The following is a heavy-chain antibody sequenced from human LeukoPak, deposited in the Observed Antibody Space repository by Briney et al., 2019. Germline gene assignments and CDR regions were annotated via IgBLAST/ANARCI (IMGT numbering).Heavy chain of an antibody. CDR1: GFTFSSYE. CDR3: AKDQGDYSSGWSIFDY. Sequence: GGSLRLSCAASGFTFSSYEMNWVRQAPGKGLEWVSYISSSGSTKYYADSVKGRFTISRDNAKNSLYLQMNRLRAEDTAVYYCAKDQGDYSSGWSIFDYWGQGSLVTVSS. CDR2: ISSSGSTK. J-gene: IGHJ4*02. V-gene: IGHV3-48*03. D-gene: IGHD6-19*01.